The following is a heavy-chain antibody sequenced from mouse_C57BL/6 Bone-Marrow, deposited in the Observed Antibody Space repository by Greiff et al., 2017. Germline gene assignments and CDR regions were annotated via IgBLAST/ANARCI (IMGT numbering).Heavy chain of an antibody. Sequence: QVQLKQPGAELVKPGASVKLSCKASGCTFTNYWMHWVKQRPGQGLEWIGMMHPNGGSPDYNEKFKSEATLSVDKSSRTAYMELSSLTSEDSAVYYCARSYDYDDYTMDYWGQGTSVTVSS. J-gene: IGHJ4*01. V-gene: IGHV1-64*01. CDR2: MHPNGGSP. CDR3: ARSYDYDDYTMDY. D-gene: IGHD2-4*01. CDR1: GCTFTNYW.